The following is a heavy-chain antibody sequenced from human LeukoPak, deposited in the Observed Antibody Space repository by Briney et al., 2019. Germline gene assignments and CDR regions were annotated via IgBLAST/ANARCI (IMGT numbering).Heavy chain of an antibody. CDR2: ISSSSSYI. J-gene: IGHJ4*02. CDR3: ASSYYDILTVYDRPGLFDY. CDR1: GFTFSSYS. D-gene: IGHD3-9*01. Sequence: SGGSLRLSCAASGFTFSSYSMNWVRQAPGKGLEWVSSISSSSSYIYYADSVKGRFTISRDNAKNSLYLQMNSLRAEDTAVYYCASSYYDILTVYDRPGLFDYWGQGTLVTVSS. V-gene: IGHV3-21*01.